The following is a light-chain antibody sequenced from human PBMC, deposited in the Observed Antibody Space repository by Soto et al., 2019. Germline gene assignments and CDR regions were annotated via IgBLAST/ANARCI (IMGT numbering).Light chain of an antibody. V-gene: IGLV1-40*01. J-gene: IGLJ3*02. CDR3: QSYDRALSGWV. CDR2: GNN. CDR1: SSNIGAGYD. Sequence: QSVLTQPPSLSGATGQRVTISCAGTSSNIGAGYDVQWYHHLPGTAPRLLIFGNNNRPSGVPDRFSGSKSGSSASLAITGLQAEDESIYFCQSYDRALSGWVFGGGTKLTVL.